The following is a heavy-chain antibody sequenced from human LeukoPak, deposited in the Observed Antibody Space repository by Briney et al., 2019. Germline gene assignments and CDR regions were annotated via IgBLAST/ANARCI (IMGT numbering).Heavy chain of an antibody. CDR3: ARDKTVWWELLFDY. CDR1: GGSISSSSYY. J-gene: IGHJ4*02. V-gene: IGHV4-39*07. Sequence: SETLSLTCTVPGGSISSSSYYWGWIRQPPGKGLEWIGSIYYSGSTYYNPSLKSRVTISVDTSKNQFSLKLSSVTAADTAVYYCARDKTVWWELLFDYWGQGTLVTVSS. CDR2: IYYSGST. D-gene: IGHD1-26*01.